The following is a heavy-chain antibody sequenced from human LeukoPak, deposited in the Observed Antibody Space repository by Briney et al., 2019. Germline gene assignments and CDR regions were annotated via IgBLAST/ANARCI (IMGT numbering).Heavy chain of an antibody. V-gene: IGHV1-69*05. CDR3: AREGRPVLPVLDQQFDY. CDR1: GGTFSSYA. Sequence: SVKVSCKASGGTFSSYAISWVRQAPGQGLEWMGRIIPIFGTANYAQKFQGRVTITTDESTSTAYMELSSLRSEDTAVYYCAREGRPVLPVLDQQFDYWGQGTLVTVSS. J-gene: IGHJ4*02. D-gene: IGHD3-3*01. CDR2: IIPIFGTA.